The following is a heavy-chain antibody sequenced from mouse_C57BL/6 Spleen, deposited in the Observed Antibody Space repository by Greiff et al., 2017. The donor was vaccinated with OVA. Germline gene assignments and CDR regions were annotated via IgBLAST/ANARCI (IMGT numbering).Heavy chain of an antibody. V-gene: IGHV1-15*01. Sequence: QVQLQQSGAELVRPGASVTLSCKASGYTFTDYEMHWVKQTPVHGLEWIGAIDPETGGTAYNQKFKGKAILTADKSSSTAYMELRSLTSEDSAVYYCTRGTRVVATGAMDYWGQGTSVTVSS. CDR3: TRGTRVVATGAMDY. D-gene: IGHD1-1*01. CDR2: IDPETGGT. J-gene: IGHJ4*01. CDR1: GYTFTDYE.